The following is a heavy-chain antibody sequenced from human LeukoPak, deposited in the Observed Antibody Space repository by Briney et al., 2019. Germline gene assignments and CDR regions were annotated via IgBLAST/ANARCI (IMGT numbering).Heavy chain of an antibody. CDR2: IHADGST. CDR1: GFTVSSNY. J-gene: IGHJ4*02. CDR3: ASDPLY. Sequence: PGGSLRLSCAASGFTVSSNYMSWVRQAPGKGLEWVSLIHADGSTTYADSVKGRFTISRDNSKNTLHLQMKSLKAEDTGVYFCASDPLYWGLGTLVTVSS. V-gene: IGHV3-53*01.